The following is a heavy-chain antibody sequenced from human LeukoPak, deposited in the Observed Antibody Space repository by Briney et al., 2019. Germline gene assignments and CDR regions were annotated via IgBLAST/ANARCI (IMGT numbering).Heavy chain of an antibody. V-gene: IGHV3-23*01. D-gene: IGHD2-2*01. CDR3: AKGRPVKDIVVVPAAMSHAFDI. CDR1: GFTFSSYA. CDR2: ISGSGGST. Sequence: GGSLRLSCAASGFTFSSYAMSWVRQAPGKGLEWVSAISGSGGSTYYADSVKGRFTISRDNSKNTLYLQMNSLRAEDTAVYYCAKGRPVKDIVVVPAAMSHAFDIWGQGTMVTVSS. J-gene: IGHJ3*02.